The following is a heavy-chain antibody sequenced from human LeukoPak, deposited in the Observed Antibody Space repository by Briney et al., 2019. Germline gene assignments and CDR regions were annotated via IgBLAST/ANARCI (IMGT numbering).Heavy chain of an antibody. D-gene: IGHD1-26*01. J-gene: IGHJ4*02. CDR3: ATLRGSYYGPFGY. V-gene: IGHV1-24*01. Sequence: ASVKVSCKVSGYTLTELSMHWVRQAPGKGLEWMGGFDPEDGETVYAQRLQGRVTMTEDTSTDTAYMELSSLRSEDTAVYYCATLRGSYYGPFGYWGQGTLVTVSS. CDR1: GYTLTELS. CDR2: FDPEDGET.